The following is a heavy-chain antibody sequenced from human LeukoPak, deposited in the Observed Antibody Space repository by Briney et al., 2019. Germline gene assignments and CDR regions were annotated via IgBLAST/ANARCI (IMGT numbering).Heavy chain of an antibody. J-gene: IGHJ5*02. CDR1: GGSISSSSYY. CDR3: ARQSYYDFWSVTLNWFDP. CDR2: IYYSGST. D-gene: IGHD3-3*01. V-gene: IGHV4-39*01. Sequence: SETLSPTCTVSGGSISSSSYYWGWIRQPPGKGLEWIGSIYYSGSTYYNPSLKSRVTISVDTSKNQFSLKLSSVTAADTAVYYCARQSYYDFWSVTLNWFDPWGQGTLVTVSS.